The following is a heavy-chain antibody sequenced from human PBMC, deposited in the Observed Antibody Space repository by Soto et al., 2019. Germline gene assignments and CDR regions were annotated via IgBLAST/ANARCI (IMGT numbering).Heavy chain of an antibody. CDR2: INPSGGST. J-gene: IGHJ6*02. CDR1: GYTFTSYY. Sequence: QVQLVQSGAEGKKPGASVKVSCKASGYTFTSYYMHWVRQAPGQGLEWMGIINPSGGSTSYAQKVPGRVTMTRDPSTSTVYMELSHLRSEDTAVYYCARAGAATYGMDVWGQGTTVTVSS. CDR3: ARAGAATYGMDV. V-gene: IGHV1-46*01. D-gene: IGHD1-26*01.